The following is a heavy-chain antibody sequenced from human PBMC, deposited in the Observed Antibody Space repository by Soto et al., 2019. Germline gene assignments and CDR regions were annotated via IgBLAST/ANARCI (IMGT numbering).Heavy chain of an antibody. CDR1: GGSISAYQ. V-gene: IGHV4-59*01. CDR2: ISNSGPT. J-gene: IGHJ4*02. D-gene: IGHD4-4*01. CDR3: AREVVSNYYNF. Sequence: PSETLSLPCTVSGGSISAYQWSWIRQPPGKRLEWIGYISNSGPTNYNPSLKSRVTISLDTSKNQFFLNLSSVTAADTAVYYCAREVVSNYYNFWGQGTLVTVSS.